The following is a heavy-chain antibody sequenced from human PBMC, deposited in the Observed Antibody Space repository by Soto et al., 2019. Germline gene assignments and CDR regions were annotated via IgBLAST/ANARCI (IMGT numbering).Heavy chain of an antibody. J-gene: IGHJ4*02. CDR3: ARDNTGLDY. V-gene: IGHV1-69*12. CDR2: ITPMSGTT. D-gene: IGHD1-1*01. CDR1: GGAFTSYS. Sequence: QVHLVQSGAEVKKPGSSVKVSCKASGGAFTSYSFHWVRQAPGQGLEWMGGITPMSGTTNYALKFQDRVTMTADVPTNTAYIELSSLRSEDTAVYYCARDNTGLDYWGQGTLVTVSS.